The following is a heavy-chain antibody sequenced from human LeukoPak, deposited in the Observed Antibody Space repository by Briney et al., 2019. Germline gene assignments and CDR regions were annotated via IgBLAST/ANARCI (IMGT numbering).Heavy chain of an antibody. Sequence: SETLSLTCTVSGGSISSYYWSWIRQPPGKGLEWIGYIYYTGSTNYNPSLRSRVTISVDTSRNQFSLKLSSVTAADTAVYYCARDSGRIDGMDVWGQGTTVTVSS. J-gene: IGHJ6*02. D-gene: IGHD1-26*01. CDR2: IYYTGST. V-gene: IGHV4-59*01. CDR3: ARDSGRIDGMDV. CDR1: GGSISSYY.